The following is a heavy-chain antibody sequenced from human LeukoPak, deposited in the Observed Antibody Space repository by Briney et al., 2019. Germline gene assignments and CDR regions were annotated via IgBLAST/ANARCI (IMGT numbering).Heavy chain of an antibody. Sequence: PGGSLRLSCARSGFTFDDYAAHSVRHAPPKGLEWVSGISWNSGSIGYADSVKGQFTISRDNAKNSLYLQMNSLRAEGMALYYCAKGSGSYLNYYRRDVRGKGTTVTVSS. J-gene: IGHJ6*04. D-gene: IGHD1-26*01. V-gene: IGHV3-9*03. CDR3: AKGSGSYLNYYRRDV. CDR1: GFTFDDYA. CDR2: ISWNSGSI.